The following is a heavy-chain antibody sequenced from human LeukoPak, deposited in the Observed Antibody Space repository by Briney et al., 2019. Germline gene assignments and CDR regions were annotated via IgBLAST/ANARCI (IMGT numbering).Heavy chain of an antibody. CDR3: AKELDTMFFDY. J-gene: IGHJ4*02. CDR1: GFTFGRYT. Sequence: GGSLRLSCATSGFTFGRYTIHWVRQAPGKGLEWVSLAGWAGGTTYYSDSVRGRFTISRDSGKNSVYLQMNSLTTDDTAFYFCAKELDTMFFDYWGQGALVTFSS. D-gene: IGHD3-10*02. CDR2: AGWAGGTT. V-gene: IGHV3-43*01.